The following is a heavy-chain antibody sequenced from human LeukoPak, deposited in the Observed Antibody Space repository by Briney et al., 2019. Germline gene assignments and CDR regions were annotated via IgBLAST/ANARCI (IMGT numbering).Heavy chain of an antibody. CDR3: ARASSTTLPDDY. J-gene: IGHJ4*02. CDR1: GFTFSSYS. V-gene: IGHV3-21*01. CDR2: ISSSSSYI. D-gene: IGHD5/OR15-5a*01. Sequence: GGSLRLSCAASGFTFSSYSMNWVRQAPGKGLEWVSSISSSSSYIYYADSVKGRFTISRDNAKNSLYLQMNSLRAEDTAVYYCARASSTTLPDDYWGQGTLVTVSS.